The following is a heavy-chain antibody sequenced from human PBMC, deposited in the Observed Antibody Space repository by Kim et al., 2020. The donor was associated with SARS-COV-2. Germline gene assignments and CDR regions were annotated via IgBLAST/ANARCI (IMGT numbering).Heavy chain of an antibody. V-gene: IGHV3-23*01. CDR2: ISGDDIST. CDR3: AKDRLTLNYYDISGYYYGRYFFDY. J-gene: IGHJ4*02. Sequence: GGSLRLSCATSGFTFNSYAMSWVRQAPGKGLDWVSGISGDDISTYYADSVKGRFTISRDNSKNTLYLQMNSLRAEDTAVYYCAKDRLTLNYYDISGYYYGRYFFDYWGQGTVVTFSS. CDR1: GFTFNSYA. D-gene: IGHD3-22*01.